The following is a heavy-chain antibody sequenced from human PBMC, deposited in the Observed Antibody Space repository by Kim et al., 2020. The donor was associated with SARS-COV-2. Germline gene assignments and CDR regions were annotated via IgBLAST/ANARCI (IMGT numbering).Heavy chain of an antibody. V-gene: IGHV3-74*01. CDR3: ARAFVSVVRGVITDGYYYYGMDV. D-gene: IGHD3-10*01. CDR2: INSDGSST. CDR1: GFTFSSYW. J-gene: IGHJ6*02. Sequence: GGSLRLSCAASGFTFSSYWMHWVRQAPGKGLVWVSRINSDGSSTSYADSVKGRFTISRDNAKNTLYLQMNSLRAEDTAVYYCARAFVSVVRGVITDGYYYYGMDVWGQGTTVTVSS.